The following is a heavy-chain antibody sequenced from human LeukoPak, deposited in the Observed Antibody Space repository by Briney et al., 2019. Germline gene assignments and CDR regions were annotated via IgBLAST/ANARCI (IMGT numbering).Heavy chain of an antibody. D-gene: IGHD3-10*01. V-gene: IGHV1-2*02. Sequence: ASVKVSCKASGYTFTGYYMHWVRQAPGQGLEWMGWIYPNSGGTKYAQKFQGRVTMTRDTSISTAYMELSRLRSDDTAVYYCARDEAHYYGSGSYPNWFDPWGQGTLVTVSS. CDR1: GYTFTGYY. J-gene: IGHJ5*02. CDR3: ARDEAHYYGSGSYPNWFDP. CDR2: IYPNSGGT.